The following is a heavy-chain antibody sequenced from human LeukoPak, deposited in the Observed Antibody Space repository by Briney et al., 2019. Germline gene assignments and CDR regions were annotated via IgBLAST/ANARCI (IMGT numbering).Heavy chain of an antibody. CDR1: GGSFSGYY. CDR3: ARGLRCGGGSCYP. J-gene: IGHJ5*02. V-gene: IGHV4-34*01. CDR2: INHSGST. D-gene: IGHD2-15*01. Sequence: SETLSLTCAVYGGSFSGYYWSWIRQPPGKGLEWIGEINHSGSTNYNPSLKSRVTISVDTSKNQFSLKLTSVTAADTAVYYCARGLRCGGGSCYPWDQGILVTVSS.